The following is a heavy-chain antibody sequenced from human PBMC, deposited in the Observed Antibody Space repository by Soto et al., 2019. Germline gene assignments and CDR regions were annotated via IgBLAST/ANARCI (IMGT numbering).Heavy chain of an antibody. Sequence: QVQLQESGPGLVKPSGTLSLTCAVSGGSISSSNWWSWVRQPPGKGLEWIGEIYHSGSTNYNPSLKSRVTITVDKSKNQFSLKLSSVTAADTAVYYCARMRRVVVPAATYYGMDVWGQGTTVTVSS. D-gene: IGHD2-2*01. CDR3: ARMRRVVVPAATYYGMDV. CDR1: GGSISSSNW. CDR2: IYHSGST. V-gene: IGHV4-4*02. J-gene: IGHJ6*02.